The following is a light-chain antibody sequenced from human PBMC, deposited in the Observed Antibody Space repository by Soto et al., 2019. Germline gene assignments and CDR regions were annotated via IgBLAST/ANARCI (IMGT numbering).Light chain of an antibody. CDR3: SSYTTGTLEGV. CDR1: SSDVGAYNR. J-gene: IGLJ1*01. V-gene: IGLV2-14*01. Sequence: QSALTQPASVSGSPGQSIPISCSGTSSDVGAYNRVSWHQQHPGTAPKVLIYDVSSRPSGVSTRFSGSKSGNVASLTISGLLPEDEADYYCSSYTTGTLEGVFGTGTKLTVL. CDR2: DVS.